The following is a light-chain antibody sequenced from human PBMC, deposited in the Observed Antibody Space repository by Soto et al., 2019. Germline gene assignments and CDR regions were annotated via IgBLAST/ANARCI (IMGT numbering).Light chain of an antibody. CDR1: HTISSW. CDR2: KAS. Sequence: DIQMTQSPSSLAASVGYRVTITCVASHTISSWLAWYQQKPGKAPKLLIYKASTLKSGVPSRFSGSGSGTEFTLTISSLQPDDFATYYCQHYNSYSEAFGQGTKVDIK. J-gene: IGKJ1*01. CDR3: QHYNSYSEA. V-gene: IGKV1-5*03.